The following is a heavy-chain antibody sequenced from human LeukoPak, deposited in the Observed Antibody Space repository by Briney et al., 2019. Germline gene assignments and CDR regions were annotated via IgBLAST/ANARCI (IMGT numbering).Heavy chain of an antibody. CDR2: IYPGDSDT. J-gene: IGHJ4*02. CDR3: ARLGSSWLTGGLFDY. D-gene: IGHD6-13*01. Sequence: ASVKVSCKAPGYTFTSYWSGWVRQMPGKGLEWMGIIYPGDSDTRYSPSFQGQVTISADKSISTAYLQWSSLKASDTAMYYCARLGSSWLTGGLFDYWGQGTLVTVSS. CDR1: GYTFTSYW. V-gene: IGHV5-51*01.